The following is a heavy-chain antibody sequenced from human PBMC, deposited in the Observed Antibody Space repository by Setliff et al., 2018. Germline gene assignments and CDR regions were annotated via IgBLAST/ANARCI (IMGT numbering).Heavy chain of an antibody. CDR1: DFTFSNSA. CDR2: ITDSGSKI. Sequence: GGSLRLSCVGSDFTFSNSAMSWVRQAPGKGLEWVSTITDSGSKILHVDSVKGRFTISRDNSKNSLYLQMDSLRPEDTAVYYCAKDRLFPRYWGLGTLVTVSS. CDR3: AKDRLFPRY. V-gene: IGHV3-23*01. J-gene: IGHJ4*02. D-gene: IGHD2-21*01.